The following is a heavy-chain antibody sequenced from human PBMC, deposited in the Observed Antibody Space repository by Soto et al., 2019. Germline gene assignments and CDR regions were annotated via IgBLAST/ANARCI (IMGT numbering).Heavy chain of an antibody. J-gene: IGHJ4*02. Sequence: PSETLSLTCTVSGGSVSSGSYYWSWIRQPPGKGLEWIGYIYYSGSTNYTPSLKSRVTISVDTSKNQFSLKLSSVTAADTAVYYCARAGYYDSSGYPLFDYWGQGTQVTVSS. CDR2: IYYSGST. V-gene: IGHV4-61*01. CDR3: ARAGYYDSSGYPLFDY. CDR1: GGSVSSGSYY. D-gene: IGHD3-22*01.